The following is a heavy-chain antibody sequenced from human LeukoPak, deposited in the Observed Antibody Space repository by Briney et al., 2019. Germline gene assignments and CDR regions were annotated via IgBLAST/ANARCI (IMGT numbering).Heavy chain of an antibody. V-gene: IGHV4-30-4*02. CDR1: GGSISSGDYY. CDR3: ARLLAGCPGGRCRAHFDY. Sequence: NPSETLSLTCTVSGGSISSGDYYWSWIRQPPGKGLEWIGYIYYSGSTYYNPSLKSRVTISVDTSKNQFSLNLSSVTAADTAVYHCARLLAGCPGGRCRAHFDYWGQGTLVTVSS. CDR2: IYYSGST. D-gene: IGHD2-15*01. J-gene: IGHJ4*02.